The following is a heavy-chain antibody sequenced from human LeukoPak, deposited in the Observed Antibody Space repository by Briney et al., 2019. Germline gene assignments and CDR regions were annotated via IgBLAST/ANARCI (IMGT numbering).Heavy chain of an antibody. J-gene: IGHJ3*02. CDR1: GGSISSYY. D-gene: IGHD2-21*01. CDR2: IYYSGST. Sequence: PSETLSLTCTVSGGSISSYYWSWIRQPPGKGLEWIGYIYYSGSTNYNPSLKSRVTISVDTSNNQFSLRLSSVTAADTAVYYCVRERTMVGGADIWGQGTKVTVSS. V-gene: IGHV4-59*12. CDR3: VRERTMVGGADI.